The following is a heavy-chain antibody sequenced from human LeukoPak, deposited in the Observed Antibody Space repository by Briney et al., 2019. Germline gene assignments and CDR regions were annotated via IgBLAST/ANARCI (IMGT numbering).Heavy chain of an antibody. D-gene: IGHD6-19*01. CDR2: IKEDGSDK. CDR1: GFTFSNYW. V-gene: IGHV3-7*04. J-gene: IGHJ4*02. Sequence: TGGSLRLSCAASGFTFSNYWMTWVRQAPGKGLEWVAKIKEDGSDKYYVDSVKGRFTISRDNANNSLYLQMNSLRAEDTAVYFCARDQWRVFDFWGQGTLVAVSS. CDR3: ARDQWRVFDF.